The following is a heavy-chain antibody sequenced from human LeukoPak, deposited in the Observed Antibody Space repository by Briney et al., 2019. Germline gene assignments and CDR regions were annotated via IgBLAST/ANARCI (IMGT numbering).Heavy chain of an antibody. CDR3: AKGGTVPWTGFDS. J-gene: IGHJ4*02. Sequence: GGSLGLSCAASGFTFSTYAINWVRQAPGKGLEWVSGISAGGGTTYYADSVKGRSTISRDNSKSTLYLHVNSLRVEDTAVYYCAKGGTVPWTGFDSWGQGTLVTVSS. CDR1: GFTFSTYA. CDR2: ISAGGGTT. V-gene: IGHV3-23*01. D-gene: IGHD1-14*01.